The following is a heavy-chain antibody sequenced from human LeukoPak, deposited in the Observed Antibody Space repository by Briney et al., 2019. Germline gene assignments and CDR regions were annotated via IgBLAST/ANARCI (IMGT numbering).Heavy chain of an antibody. V-gene: IGHV3-30*18. J-gene: IGHJ4*02. CDR1: GFTFSSNG. CDR2: ISFDGREK. CDR3: AKDPDLAKYYFDY. Sequence: RKSLRLSCAASGFTFSSNGMHWVRQAPGKGLDWVAFISFDGREKYYIGSVKGRFTISRDNSKSTLFLQMNSLRAEDTAVYYCAKDPDLAKYYFDYWGQGTLVTVSS.